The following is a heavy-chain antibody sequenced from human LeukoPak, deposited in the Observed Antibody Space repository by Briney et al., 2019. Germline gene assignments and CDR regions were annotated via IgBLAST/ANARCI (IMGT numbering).Heavy chain of an antibody. V-gene: IGHV1-18*01. CDR2: ISAYNGNT. J-gene: IGHJ6*02. D-gene: IGHD3-3*01. CDR3: ARAAMRRFLEFPYGMDV. Sequence: ASVKVSCKASGGTFSSYAISWVRQAPGQGLEWMGWISAYNGNTNYAQKLQGRVTMTTDTSTSTAYMELRSLRSDDTAVYYCARAAMRRFLEFPYGMDVWGQGTTVTASS. CDR1: GGTFSSYA.